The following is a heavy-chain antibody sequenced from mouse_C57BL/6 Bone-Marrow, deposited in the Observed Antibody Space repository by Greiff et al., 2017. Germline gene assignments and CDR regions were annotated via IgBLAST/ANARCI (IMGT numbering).Heavy chain of an antibody. CDR2: IDPNSGGT. CDR1: GYTFTSYW. CDR3: ARRRITTVGYFDY. J-gene: IGHJ2*01. V-gene: IGHV1-72*01. Sequence: QVHVKQPGAELVKPGASVKLSCKASGYTFTSYWMHWVKQRPGRGLEWIGRIDPNSGGTKYNEKFKSKATLTVDKTSSTAYMQLSSLTSEDSAVYYCARRRITTVGYFDYWGQGTTLTVSS. D-gene: IGHD1-1*01.